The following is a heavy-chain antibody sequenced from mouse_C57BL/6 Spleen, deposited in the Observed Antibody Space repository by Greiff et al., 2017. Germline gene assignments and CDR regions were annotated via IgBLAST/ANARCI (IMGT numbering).Heavy chain of an antibody. J-gene: IGHJ4*01. CDR3: ARKGVYYGSSPGAMDY. CDR1: GYTFTSYW. CDR2: IYPGSGST. D-gene: IGHD1-1*01. V-gene: IGHV1-55*01. Sequence: QVQLQQPGAELVKPGASVKMSCKASGYTFTSYWITWVKQRPGQGLEWIGDIYPGSGSTNYNEKFKSKATLTVDTSSSTAYMQLSSLTSEDSAVYYVARKGVYYGSSPGAMDYWGQGTSVTVSS.